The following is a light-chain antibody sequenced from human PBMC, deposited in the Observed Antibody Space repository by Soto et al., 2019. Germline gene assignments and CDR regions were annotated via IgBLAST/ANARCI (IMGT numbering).Light chain of an antibody. V-gene: IGLV2-14*01. CDR1: SSDVGGYNY. CDR2: DVS. CDR3: SSYTSSSTL. J-gene: IGLJ1*01. Sequence: QSALTQPASVSGSPGQSITISCTGTSSDVGGYNYVSWYQQHPGKAPKLMISDVSNRPSGVSNRFSGSKSGNTASLTISGLQAEDEADYYCSSYTSSSTLFGTGTKVTVL.